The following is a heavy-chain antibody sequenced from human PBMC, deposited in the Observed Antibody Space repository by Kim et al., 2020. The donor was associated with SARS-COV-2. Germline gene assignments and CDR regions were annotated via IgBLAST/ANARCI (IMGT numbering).Heavy chain of an antibody. CDR3: ARGHGRPTLYYYGMDV. J-gene: IGHJ6*01. CDR1: GFTFSSYA. Sequence: GGSLRLSCAASGFTFSSYAMHWVRQAPGKGLEWVAVISYDGSNKYYADSVKGRFTISRDNSKNTLYLQMNSLRAEDTAVYYCARGHGRPTLYYYGMDVWG. V-gene: IGHV3-30*04. CDR2: ISYDGSNK.